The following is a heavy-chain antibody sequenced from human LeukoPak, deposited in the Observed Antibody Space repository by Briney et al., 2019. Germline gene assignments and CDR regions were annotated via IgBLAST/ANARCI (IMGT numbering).Heavy chain of an antibody. J-gene: IGHJ5*02. CDR3: AREADIVVIPAAKTYTWFDP. CDR2: ISGSGGST. CDR1: GFTFSSYA. V-gene: IGHV3-23*01. Sequence: GGSLRLSCAASGFTFSSYAMSWVRQAPGKGLEWVSAISGSGGSTYYADSVKGRFTISRDNSKNTLYLEMNSLSAEDTAVYYCAREADIVVIPAAKTYTWFDPRGQEILVTVSS. D-gene: IGHD2-2*01.